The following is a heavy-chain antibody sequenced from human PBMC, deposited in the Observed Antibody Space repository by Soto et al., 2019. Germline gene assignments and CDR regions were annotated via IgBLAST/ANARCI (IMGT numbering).Heavy chain of an antibody. D-gene: IGHD3-22*01. CDR1: GFTFSSYE. CDR3: ARDFSVTMIVADAFDI. CDR2: INSDGSTV. J-gene: IGHJ3*02. V-gene: IGHV3-48*03. Sequence: GGSLRLSCAAPGFTFSSYEMNWVRQAPGKGLEWVSYINSDGSTVYYADSVKGRFTISRDNAKNSLYLQMNSLRAEDTAVYYCARDFSVTMIVADAFDIWGQGTMVTVSS.